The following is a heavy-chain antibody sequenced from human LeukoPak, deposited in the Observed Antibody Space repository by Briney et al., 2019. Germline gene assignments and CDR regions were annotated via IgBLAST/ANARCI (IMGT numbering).Heavy chain of an antibody. J-gene: IGHJ6*02. CDR1: GFTFSSYS. CDR2: ISSSSSYI. D-gene: IGHD6-25*01. Sequence: GGSLRLSCAASGFTFSSYSMNWVRQAPGKGLEWVSSISSSSSYIYYAGAVKGRFTISRDNAKNSLYLQMNGLRAEDTAVYYCARGLNPRYRAAYYYYGMAVWGQGATVTFSS. CDR3: ARGLNPRYRAAYYYYGMAV. V-gene: IGHV3-21*01.